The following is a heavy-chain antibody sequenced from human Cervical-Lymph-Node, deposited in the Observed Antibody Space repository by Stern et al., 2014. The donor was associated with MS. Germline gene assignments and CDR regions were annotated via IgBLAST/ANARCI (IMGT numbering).Heavy chain of an antibody. CDR2: IWYDGSNK. D-gene: IGHD4-17*01. Sequence: VQLVESGGGVVQPGRSLRLSCAASGFTFSSYGMHWVRQAPGKGLEWVAVIWYDGSNKYYADSVKGRFTISRDNSKNTLYLQMNSLRAEDTAVYYCARGDTVTTLYGMDVWGQGTTVTVSS. CDR1: GFTFSSYG. V-gene: IGHV3-33*01. J-gene: IGHJ6*02. CDR3: ARGDTVTTLYGMDV.